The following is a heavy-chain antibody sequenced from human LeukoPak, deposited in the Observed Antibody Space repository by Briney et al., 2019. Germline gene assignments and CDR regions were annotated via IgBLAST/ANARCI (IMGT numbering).Heavy chain of an antibody. CDR2: ILPSGSTR. J-gene: IGHJ5*02. D-gene: IGHD2-15*01. Sequence: PGGSLRLSCAVSGFTFSDSYMSWIRQSPGRGLEWLSYILPSGSTRFYADSVKGRFTISRDNANNLLYLQMNSLRVADTAVYFCARGLRDASSSGTCYPVWFDAWGQGSLVTVSS. V-gene: IGHV3-11*04. CDR1: GFTFSDSY. CDR3: ARGLRDASSSGTCYPVWFDA.